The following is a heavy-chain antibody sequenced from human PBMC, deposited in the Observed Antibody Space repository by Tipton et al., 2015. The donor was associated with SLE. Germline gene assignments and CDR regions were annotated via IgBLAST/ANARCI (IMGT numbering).Heavy chain of an antibody. CDR1: GGSISNYY. CDR2: MYYSGST. D-gene: IGHD1-26*01. J-gene: IGHJ4*02. CDR3: ARLEWELIDY. V-gene: IGHV4-59*12. Sequence: LRLSCTVSGGSISNYYWNWIRQPPGKGLEWIGSMYYSGSTYYNPSLKSRVTISVDTSKNQFSLKVRSVTAADTAVYYCARLEWELIDYWGQGTLVTVSS.